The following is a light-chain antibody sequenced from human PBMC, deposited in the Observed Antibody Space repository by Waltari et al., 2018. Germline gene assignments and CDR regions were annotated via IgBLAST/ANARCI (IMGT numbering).Light chain of an antibody. J-gene: IGKJ1*01. Sequence: EIVLTQSPGTLSLSPGERATLSFRASQSISRYLAWYQQKPGQAPRLLIYAASSRATGISDRFSGSGSGTDFSLTISRLEPEDFAVYYCQNHERLPAMFGQGTKVEIK. CDR1: QSISRY. CDR2: AAS. V-gene: IGKV3-20*01. CDR3: QNHERLPAM.